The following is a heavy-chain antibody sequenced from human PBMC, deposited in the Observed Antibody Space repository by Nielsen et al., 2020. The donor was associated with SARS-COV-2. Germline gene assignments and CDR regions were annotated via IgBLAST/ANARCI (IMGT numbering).Heavy chain of an antibody. Sequence: SLKISCAASGFTFDDYAMHWVRQAPGKGLEWVSGISWNSGSIGYADSVKGRFTISRDNAKNSLYLQMNSLRAEDTALYYCAKVTGSWDYYGMDVWGKGTTVAVSS. CDR1: GFTFDDYA. CDR3: AKVTGSWDYYGMDV. D-gene: IGHD3-10*01. J-gene: IGHJ6*04. V-gene: IGHV3-9*01. CDR2: ISWNSGSI.